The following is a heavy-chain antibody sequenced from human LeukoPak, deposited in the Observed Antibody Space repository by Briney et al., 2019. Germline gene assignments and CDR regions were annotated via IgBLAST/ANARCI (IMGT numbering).Heavy chain of an antibody. Sequence: ASVKVSCKVSGYTLTELSMHWVRQAPGKGLEWMGGLDPEDGETIYAQKFQGRVTMTEDTSTDTAYMELSSLRSEDTAVYYCATRADLWFGELWEWGQGTLVTVSS. J-gene: IGHJ4*02. CDR2: LDPEDGET. CDR1: GYTLTELS. V-gene: IGHV1-24*01. CDR3: ATRADLWFGELWE. D-gene: IGHD3-10*01.